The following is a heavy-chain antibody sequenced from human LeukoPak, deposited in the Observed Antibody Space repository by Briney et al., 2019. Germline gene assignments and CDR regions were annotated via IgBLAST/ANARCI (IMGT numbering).Heavy chain of an antibody. CDR1: GFTFSSYG. D-gene: IGHD2-15*01. Sequence: PGGSLRLSCAASGFTFSSYGMHWVRQAPGKGLEWVAFIRYDGSNKYYADSVKGRFTISRDNSKNTLYLQMNSLRAEDTALYYCARCSRYCSGGSCYSVDAFDIWGQGTMVTVSS. CDR2: IRYDGSNK. CDR3: ARCSRYCSGGSCYSVDAFDI. J-gene: IGHJ3*02. V-gene: IGHV3-30*02.